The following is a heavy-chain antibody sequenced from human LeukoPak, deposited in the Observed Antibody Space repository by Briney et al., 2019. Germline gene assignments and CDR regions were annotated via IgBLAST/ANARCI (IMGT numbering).Heavy chain of an antibody. CDR3: ATRSSG. V-gene: IGHV3-30*14. D-gene: IGHD6-19*01. CDR1: GFTFSSYA. CDR2: ISYDGSNK. J-gene: IGHJ4*02. Sequence: PGGSLRLSCAAFGFTFSSYAMHWVRQAPGKGLEWVAVISYDGSNKYYADSVKGRFTISRDNSKNTLYLQMNSLRAEDTAVYYCATRSSGWGQGTLVTVSS.